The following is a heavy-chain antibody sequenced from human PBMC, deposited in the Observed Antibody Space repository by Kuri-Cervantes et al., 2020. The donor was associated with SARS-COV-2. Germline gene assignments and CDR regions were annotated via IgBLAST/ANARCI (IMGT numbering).Heavy chain of an antibody. D-gene: IGHD6-19*01. CDR3: AKDIAVAGRWGEYYFDY. CDR2: IWYDGSNK. Sequence: GGSLRLSCAASGFTFSSYGMHWVRQAPGKGLEWVAVIWYDGSNKYYADSVKGRFTISRDNSKNTLYLQMNSLRAEDTAVYYCAKDIAVAGRWGEYYFDYWGQGTLVTVSS. J-gene: IGHJ4*02. CDR1: GFTFSSYG. V-gene: IGHV3-33*06.